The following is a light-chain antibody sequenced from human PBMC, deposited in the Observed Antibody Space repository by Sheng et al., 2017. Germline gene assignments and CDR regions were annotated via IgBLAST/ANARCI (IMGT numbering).Light chain of an antibody. CDR2: DAS. CDR1: QSVSTY. V-gene: IGKV3-11*01. Sequence: EIVLTQSPATLSLSPGERATLSCRASQSVSTYLAWYQQKPGQGPRLLIYDASNRAAGIPDRFSGSGSGTDFTLTISSLEPEDFAVYYCQQRSNWPLTFGGGTKVEI. J-gene: IGKJ4*01. CDR3: QQRSNWPLT.